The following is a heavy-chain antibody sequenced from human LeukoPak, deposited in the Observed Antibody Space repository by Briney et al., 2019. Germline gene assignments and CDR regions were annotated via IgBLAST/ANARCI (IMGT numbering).Heavy chain of an antibody. D-gene: IGHD6-13*01. CDR2: ISSSGSTI. CDR3: ARDSRGSSWFFDY. V-gene: IGHV3-48*03. CDR1: GFTFSSYE. Sequence: GGSLRLSCAASGFTFSSYEMNWVRQAPGKGLEWVSYISSSGSTIYYADSVKGRFTISRDNAKNSLYLQMNSLRVEDTAVYYCARDSRGSSWFFDYWGQGALVTVSS. J-gene: IGHJ4*02.